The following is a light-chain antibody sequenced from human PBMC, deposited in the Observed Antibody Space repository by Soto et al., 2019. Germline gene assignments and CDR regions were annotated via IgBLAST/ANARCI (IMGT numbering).Light chain of an antibody. J-gene: IGKJ4*01. V-gene: IGKV3-15*01. CDR1: QTLNNY. CDR3: QQHNGWPLA. Sequence: EIVMTQSPATLSVFPGETATLSCRASQTLNNYLAWYQQQPGQAPRLLIYGVSTRATGIPARVSGSGSGTEFTLAINNLASDDSAVYNCQQHNGWPLAFGAGTKVEIK. CDR2: GVS.